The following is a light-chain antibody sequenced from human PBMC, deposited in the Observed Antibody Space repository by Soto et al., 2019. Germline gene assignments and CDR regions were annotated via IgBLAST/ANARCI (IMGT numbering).Light chain of an antibody. CDR2: KAS. J-gene: IGKJ1*01. CDR1: QTVNTS. CDR3: QQYNDFSRT. Sequence: DIQMTQSPSSLSASIGDRVTITSRASQTVNTSLHWYQQIQGKAPKLLIYKASTLEGGVPSRFRGTRSGTEFTLTLSRLQPDDFETYYCQQYNDFSRTFGQGTKVDIK. V-gene: IGKV1-5*03.